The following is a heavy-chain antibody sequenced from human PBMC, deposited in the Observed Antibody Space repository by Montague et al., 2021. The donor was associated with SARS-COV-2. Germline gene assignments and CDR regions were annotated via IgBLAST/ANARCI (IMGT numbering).Heavy chain of an antibody. CDR1: GGSFSGYY. D-gene: IGHD6-13*01. Sequence: SETLSLTCAVYGGSFSGYYWSWIRQPPGKGLEWIGEINHSGSTNYNPSLKSRVTISVDTSKNQFPLKLSSVTAADTAVYYCARGAYSSSWYPVKYYFDYWGQGTLVTVSS. V-gene: IGHV4-34*01. CDR2: INHSGST. CDR3: ARGAYSSSWYPVKYYFDY. J-gene: IGHJ4*02.